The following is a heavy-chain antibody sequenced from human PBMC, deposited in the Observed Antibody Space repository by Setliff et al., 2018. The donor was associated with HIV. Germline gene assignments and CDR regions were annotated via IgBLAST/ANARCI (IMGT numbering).Heavy chain of an antibody. CDR3: APGEGVASTYYHD. D-gene: IGHD3-3*01. CDR1: DDSVSTFY. Sequence: SETLSLTCTVSDDSVSTFYWNWIRQPPGKGLEWIGFIHHTGSTVSNPSLNSRVTILMDLSRNQLPLHLASVTTADTAVYFCAPGEGVASTYYHDWGQGTQVTVSS. V-gene: IGHV4-59*02. CDR2: IHHTGST. J-gene: IGHJ4*01.